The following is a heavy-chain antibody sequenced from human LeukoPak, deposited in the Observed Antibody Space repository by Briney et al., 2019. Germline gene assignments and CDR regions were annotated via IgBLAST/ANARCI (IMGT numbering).Heavy chain of an antibody. CDR1: GYTFTSYY. CDR2: INPSGGST. V-gene: IGHV1-46*01. J-gene: IGHJ4*02. D-gene: IGHD5-24*01. Sequence: ASVKVFCKASGYTFTSYYMHWVRQAPGQGLEWMGIINPSGGSTSYAQKFQGRVTMTRDTSTSTVYMELSSLRSDDTAVYYCARGPRDQQEFDYWGQGTLVTVSS. CDR3: ARGPRDQQEFDY.